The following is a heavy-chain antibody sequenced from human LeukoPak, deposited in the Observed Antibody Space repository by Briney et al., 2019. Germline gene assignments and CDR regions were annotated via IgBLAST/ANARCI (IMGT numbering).Heavy chain of an antibody. D-gene: IGHD4-17*01. CDR3: ARGVHATVTRFDS. J-gene: IGHJ4*02. V-gene: IGHV3-74*01. CDR2: INSDGSST. Sequence: GGSLRLSCAASGFTFSNYWMHWVRQAPGEGLVWVSRINSDGSSTTYADSVKGRFTISRDNAKNTLYLQMNSLRAEDTAVYYCARGVHATVTRFDSWGQGTLVPVSS. CDR1: GFTFSNYW.